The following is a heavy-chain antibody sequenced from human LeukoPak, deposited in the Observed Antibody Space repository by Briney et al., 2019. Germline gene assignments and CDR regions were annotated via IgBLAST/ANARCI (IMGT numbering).Heavy chain of an antibody. V-gene: IGHV4-39*07. Sequence: PSETLSLTCTVSGGSISSSSYYWGWIRQPPGKGLEWIGSIYYSGSTYYNPSLKSRVTISVDTSKNQFSLKLSSVTAADTALYYCAKEVYGSGSYLTPLHFDYWGQGTLVTVSS. CDR2: IYYSGST. J-gene: IGHJ4*02. CDR1: GGSISSSSYY. CDR3: AKEVYGSGSYLTPLHFDY. D-gene: IGHD3-10*01.